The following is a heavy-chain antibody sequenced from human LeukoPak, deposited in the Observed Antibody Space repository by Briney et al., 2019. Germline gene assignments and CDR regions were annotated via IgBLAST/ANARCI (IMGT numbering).Heavy chain of an antibody. J-gene: IGHJ4*02. V-gene: IGHV3-48*01. D-gene: IGHD2-21*01. CDR1: GFTFSTYT. Sequence: PGGSLRLSCAASGFTFSTYTMNWVRQAPGKWLEWVSYISSSSGSTVYYADSVKGRFTVSRDNAKNSLYLQMNSLRAEDTAVYYCARLSGDGYHDYWGQGTLVTVSS. CDR2: ISSSSGSTV. CDR3: ARLSGDGYHDY.